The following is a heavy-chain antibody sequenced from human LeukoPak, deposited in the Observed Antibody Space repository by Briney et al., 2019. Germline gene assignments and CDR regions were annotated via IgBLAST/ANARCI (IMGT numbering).Heavy chain of an antibody. CDR2: ISAYNGNI. CDR1: GYTFTSYG. J-gene: IGHJ4*02. V-gene: IGHV1-18*01. D-gene: IGHD2-2*01. CDR3: ARVPPEVPADPFDY. Sequence: SVKVSCKASGYTFTSYGISWVRQAPGQGLEWMGWISAYNGNINYAQKLQGRVTMTTDTSTSTAYMELRSLRSDDTAVYYCARVPPEVPADPFDYWGQGTLVTVSS.